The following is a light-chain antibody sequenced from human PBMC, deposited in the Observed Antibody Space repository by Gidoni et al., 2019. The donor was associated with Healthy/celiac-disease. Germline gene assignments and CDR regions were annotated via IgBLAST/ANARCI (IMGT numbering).Light chain of an antibody. V-gene: IGLV2-8*01. Sequence: QSALTQPPSASGSPEQSVTISCTGTSSDVGGYNYFSWYQQHPGKAPKLMIYEVSKRPSVVPDRFSGSKSGNTASLTVSGRQAEDEADYYCSSYACSNNLVFGGGTKLTVL. CDR3: SSYACSNNLV. CDR2: EVS. J-gene: IGLJ2*01. CDR1: SSDVGGYNY.